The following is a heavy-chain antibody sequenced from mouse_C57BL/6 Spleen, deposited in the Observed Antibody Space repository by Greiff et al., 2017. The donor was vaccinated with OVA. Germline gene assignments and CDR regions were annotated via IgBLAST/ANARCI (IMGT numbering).Heavy chain of an antibody. CDR2: INPNTGGT. CDR1: GYTFTDYN. V-gene: IGHV1-22*01. CDR3: ARLRRGDWYFEV. J-gene: IGHJ1*03. D-gene: IGHD2-12*01. Sequence: EVQLQQSGPELVKPGASVKMSCKASGYTFTDYNMHWVKQSHGTSLAWIGYINPNTGGTSYNQKFKGKATLTVNKSSSTAYMELRSLTSEDSAVYDCARLRRGDWYFEVWGTGTTGTVSS.